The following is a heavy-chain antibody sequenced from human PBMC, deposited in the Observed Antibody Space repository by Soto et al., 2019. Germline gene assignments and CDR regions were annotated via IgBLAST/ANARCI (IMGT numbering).Heavy chain of an antibody. Sequence: SETLSLTCSVSGASTVSHYHWTWIRQPPGKGLEWMGYIFNSGTTFYNPSLTSRLSISMGTSGNHFSLELRSVTAADTAVYYCALALGPTTGLDYWGQGTLVTVSS. CDR3: ALALGPTTGLDY. CDR1: GASTVSHYH. V-gene: IGHV4-31*02. CDR2: IFNSGTT. J-gene: IGHJ4*02. D-gene: IGHD6-19*01.